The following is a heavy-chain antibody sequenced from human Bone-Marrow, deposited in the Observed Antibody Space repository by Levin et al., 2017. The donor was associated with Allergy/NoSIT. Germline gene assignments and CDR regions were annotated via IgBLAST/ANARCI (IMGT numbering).Heavy chain of an antibody. CDR3: ARWSHGPANFDY. CDR2: TCYRSKWLN. J-gene: IGHJ4*02. V-gene: IGHV6-1*01. CDR1: GDSISSGAVA. Sequence: PSQTLSLTCDISGDSISSGAVAWNWIRQSPSRGLEWLGRTCYRSKWLNRYPESVKSRITINPDTAKNQFSLQLNSVTPEDTAVYFCARWSHGPANFDYWGQGILVTVSS. D-gene: IGHD1-26*01.